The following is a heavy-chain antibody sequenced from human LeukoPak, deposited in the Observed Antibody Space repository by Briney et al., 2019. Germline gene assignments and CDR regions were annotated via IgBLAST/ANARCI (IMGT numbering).Heavy chain of an antibody. V-gene: IGHV3-21*01. CDR3: ARNKLGVLFYFDY. J-gene: IGHJ4*02. CDR2: ISSASSYI. CDR1: GFTFSSYS. D-gene: IGHD7-27*01. Sequence: GGSLRLSCAASGFTFSSYSMHWVRQAPGKGLEWVSSISSASSYIYYADSVKARFSISTATAKTSLYLQMHSLRPEDTAVYYCARNKLGVLFYFDYWGQGTLVTVSS.